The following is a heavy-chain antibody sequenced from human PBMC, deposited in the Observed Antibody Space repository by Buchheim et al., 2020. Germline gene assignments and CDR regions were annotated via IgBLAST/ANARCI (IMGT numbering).Heavy chain of an antibody. CDR2: INHAGST. CDR1: GGSFSGYF. V-gene: IGHV4-34*01. D-gene: IGHD2-2*01. Sequence: QVPLQQWGAGLLKPSETLSLTCAVYGGSFSGYFWTWIRQPPGKGLEWIGEINHAGSTNYNPSLKSRVTMSVDTSKNQVSLMLSSVTSADTAVYYCTRSPVPAGRGKNWFDPWGQGT. J-gene: IGHJ5*02. CDR3: TRSPVPAGRGKNWFDP.